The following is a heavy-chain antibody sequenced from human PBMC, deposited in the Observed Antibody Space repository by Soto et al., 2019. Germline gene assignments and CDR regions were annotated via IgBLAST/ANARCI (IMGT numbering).Heavy chain of an antibody. Sequence: SETLSLTCTVSGGSISSGGYYWSWIRQHPGKGLAWIGYIYYSGSTYYNPSLKSRVTISVDTSKNLFSLKLSSVTAADTAVYYCARDGLRSSSSGNWFDPWGQGTLVTVS. J-gene: IGHJ5*02. CDR2: IYYSGST. D-gene: IGHD6-6*01. CDR3: ARDGLRSSSSGNWFDP. V-gene: IGHV4-31*03. CDR1: GGSISSGGYY.